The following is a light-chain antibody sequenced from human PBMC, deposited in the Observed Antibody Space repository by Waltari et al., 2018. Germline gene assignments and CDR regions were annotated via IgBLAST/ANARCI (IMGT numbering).Light chain of an antibody. J-gene: IGLJ2*01. CDR2: QHN. V-gene: IGLV3-1*01. CDR3: QAWDSSTHVV. CDR1: QLGDKY. Sequence: SYELTQPPSVSVSPGQTASITCSGDQLGDKYASWYQQKPGQSPVLVIYQHNTRPSGIPERFSASNSGNTATLTISGTQAMDEADYYCQAWDSSTHVVFGGGTKLTVL.